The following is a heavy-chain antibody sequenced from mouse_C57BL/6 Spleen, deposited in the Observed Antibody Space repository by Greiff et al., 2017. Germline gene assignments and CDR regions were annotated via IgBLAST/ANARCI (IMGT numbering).Heavy chain of an antibody. CDR3: ARNYGPH. Sequence: EVQLQQSGPELVKPGASVKISCKASGYTFTDYYMNWVKQSHGKSLEWIGDINPNNGGTSYNQKFKGKATLTVDTSSSTAYMQLSSLTSEDSAVYYCARNYGPHWGQGTTLTVSS. CDR1: GYTFTDYY. V-gene: IGHV1-26*01. CDR2: INPNNGGT. J-gene: IGHJ2*01. D-gene: IGHD1-1*01.